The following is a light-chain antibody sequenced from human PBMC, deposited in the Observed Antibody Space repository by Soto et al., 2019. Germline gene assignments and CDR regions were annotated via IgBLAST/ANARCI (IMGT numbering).Light chain of an antibody. Sequence: AIQMTQSPSSLYASVGDRDTITCRASQGIRNDLGWYQQKPGKAPKLLIFVASSLQSGVPSRFSGSGYGTDFTLTISSLQPEDFATYYCLQDYNYLLTFGGGTKVEIK. J-gene: IGKJ4*01. CDR1: QGIRND. V-gene: IGKV1-6*01. CDR2: VAS. CDR3: LQDYNYLLT.